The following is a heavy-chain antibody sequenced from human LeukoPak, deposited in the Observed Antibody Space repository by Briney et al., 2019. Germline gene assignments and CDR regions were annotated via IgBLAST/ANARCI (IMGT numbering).Heavy chain of an antibody. Sequence: PGGPLRLSCVVSGFTVSSNYMSWVRQAPGKGLERVSVLYSGGNTYHADSVKGRFTISRDNSKNTLYLQMNSLRAEDTAVYYCAREGASSSFGYWGQGTLVTVSS. J-gene: IGHJ4*02. CDR2: LYSGGNT. D-gene: IGHD6-13*01. CDR1: GFTVSSNY. V-gene: IGHV3-53*01. CDR3: AREGASSSFGY.